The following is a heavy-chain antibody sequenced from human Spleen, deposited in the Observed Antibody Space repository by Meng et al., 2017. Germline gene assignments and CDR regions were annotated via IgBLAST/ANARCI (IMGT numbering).Heavy chain of an antibody. CDR3: VSWSRYFDWLLPDY. V-gene: IGHV4-34*01. Sequence: QVQLLQWGARLLKTTEPLSLSCAVYGGSFSGYYCSWIRQPPGKGLEWIGEIDHSGSTNYNPSLKSRVTISVDTSKNQFSLKLSSVTAADTAVYYCVSWSRYFDWLLPDYWGQGTLVTVSS. J-gene: IGHJ4*02. CDR2: IDHSGST. D-gene: IGHD3-9*01. CDR1: GGSFSGYY.